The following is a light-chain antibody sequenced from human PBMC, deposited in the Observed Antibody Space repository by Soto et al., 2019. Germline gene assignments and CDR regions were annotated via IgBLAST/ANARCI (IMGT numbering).Light chain of an antibody. CDR1: SSDVGGYNY. CDR2: DVT. J-gene: IGLJ2*01. Sequence: QSALTRPRSVSGSPGQSVTISCTGTSSDVGGYNYVSWYQQHPGKAPKLMIYDVTKRPSGVPDRFSGSKSGNTASLIISGLQAEDEADYHCCSYAGSYTSVVFGGGTKLTVL. CDR3: CSYAGSYTSVV. V-gene: IGLV2-11*01.